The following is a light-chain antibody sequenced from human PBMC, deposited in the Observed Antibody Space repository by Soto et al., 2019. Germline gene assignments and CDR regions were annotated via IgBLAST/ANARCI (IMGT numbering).Light chain of an antibody. CDR3: QQSGSSPLWT. CDR2: GAS. Sequence: EIVLTQSPGTLSLSPGERATLSCRASQSVSSSYLAWYQQKPGQAPRLLIYGASSRATGIPDRFSGSGSGTDFTLTISRLEPQDFAVYYCQQSGSSPLWTFGQGTKVDIK. V-gene: IGKV3-20*01. CDR1: QSVSSSY. J-gene: IGKJ1*01.